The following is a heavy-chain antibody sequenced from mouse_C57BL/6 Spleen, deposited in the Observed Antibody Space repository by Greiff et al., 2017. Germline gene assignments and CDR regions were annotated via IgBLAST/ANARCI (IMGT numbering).Heavy chain of an antibody. Sequence: EVQGVESGGDLVKPGGSLKLSCAASGFTFSSYGMSWVRQTPDKRLEWVATISIGGSYTYYPDSVKGRFTISRENAKNTRYLQMSSLKSEDTAMYYCARHNYLPYYFDYWGQGTTLTVSS. V-gene: IGHV5-6*01. CDR1: GFTFSSYG. D-gene: IGHD5-5*01. CDR3: ARHNYLPYYFDY. J-gene: IGHJ2*01. CDR2: ISIGGSYT.